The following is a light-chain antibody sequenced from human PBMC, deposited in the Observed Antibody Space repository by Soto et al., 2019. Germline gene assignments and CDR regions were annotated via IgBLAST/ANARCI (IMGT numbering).Light chain of an antibody. CDR1: QVISSW. V-gene: IGKV1-12*01. Sequence: IQMTQSPSSVSASVGDSVTITCRASQVISSWLAWYQVKPGKAPKLLIYGASNRESGVPSRFSASESGTLFTLTINSLQPEDFATYYCQQASSFPLTFGGGT. J-gene: IGKJ4*01. CDR2: GAS. CDR3: QQASSFPLT.